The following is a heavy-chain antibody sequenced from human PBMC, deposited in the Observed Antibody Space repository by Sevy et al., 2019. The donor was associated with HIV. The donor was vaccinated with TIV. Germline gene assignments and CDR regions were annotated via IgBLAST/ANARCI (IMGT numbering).Heavy chain of an antibody. V-gene: IGHV3-9*01. Sequence: SLRLSCAASGFTFDDYAMHWVRQAPGKGLEWVSGISWNSGIIGYADSVKGRFTISRDNAKNSLYLQMNSLRAEDTALYYCAKEMVLGAMGPRGEPLDYYYYYGMDVWGQGTTVTVSS. J-gene: IGHJ6*02. CDR2: ISWNSGII. D-gene: IGHD3-10*01. CDR1: GFTFDDYA. CDR3: AKEMVLGAMGPRGEPLDYYYYYGMDV.